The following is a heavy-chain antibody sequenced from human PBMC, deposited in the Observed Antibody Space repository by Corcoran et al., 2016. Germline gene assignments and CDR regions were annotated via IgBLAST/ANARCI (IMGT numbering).Heavy chain of an antibody. D-gene: IGHD2-2*02. CDR3: AREGYCSSTSCYIPHYYYYYGMDV. J-gene: IGHJ6*02. V-gene: IGHV1-18*01. CDR1: GYTFTSYG. CDR2: ISAYNGNT. Sequence: QVQLVQSGAEVKKPGASVKVSCKASGYTFTSYGISWVRQAPGQGLEWMGWISAYNGNTNYAQKLQGRVTKTTDTSTSTAYMELRSMRSDDTAVYYCAREGYCSSTSCYIPHYYYYYGMDVWGQGTTVTVSS.